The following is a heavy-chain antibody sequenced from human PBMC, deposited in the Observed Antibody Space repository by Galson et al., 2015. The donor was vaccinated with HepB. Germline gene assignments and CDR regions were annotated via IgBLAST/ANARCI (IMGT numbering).Heavy chain of an antibody. Sequence: ETLSLTCAVYGGSLSDYYWSWIRRPPGKGLEWIGEINHSGSTNDNPSLKSRITISVDTSKNQFSLKLTSVTAADAAVYYCARGPASVVYDYVWGSSRQPLYYLDSWGQGTLLTVSS. V-gene: IGHV4-34*01. D-gene: IGHD3-16*02. CDR2: INHSGST. CDR3: ARGPASVVYDYVWGSSRQPLYYLDS. CDR1: GGSLSDYY. J-gene: IGHJ4*02.